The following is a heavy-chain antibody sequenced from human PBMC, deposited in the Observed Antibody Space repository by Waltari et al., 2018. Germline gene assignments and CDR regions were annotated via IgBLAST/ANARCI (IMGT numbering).Heavy chain of an antibody. J-gene: IGHJ6*02. Sequence: QLVESGGGLVQPGGSLRLSCAASGFTFSNFWMSWVRQAPGKGPEWVANIKQDGSEKYYVDSVKGRFTISRDYARNSLYLQMNSLRDEDTAVYYCTRDKYYYYYGMDVWGQGTTVTVSS. V-gene: IGHV3-7*03. CDR3: TRDKYYYYYGMDV. CDR1: GFTFSNFW. CDR2: IKQDGSEK.